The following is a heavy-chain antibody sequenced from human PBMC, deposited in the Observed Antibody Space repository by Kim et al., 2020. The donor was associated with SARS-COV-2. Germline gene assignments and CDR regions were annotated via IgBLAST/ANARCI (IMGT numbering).Heavy chain of an antibody. CDR2: GT. J-gene: IGHJ4*02. V-gene: IGHV1-2*02. CDR3: ARDYGGSFDY. D-gene: IGHD4-17*01. Sequence: GTNYAQKFQGRVTMTRDTSISTAYMELSRLRSDDTAVYYCARDYGGSFDYWGQETLVTVSS.